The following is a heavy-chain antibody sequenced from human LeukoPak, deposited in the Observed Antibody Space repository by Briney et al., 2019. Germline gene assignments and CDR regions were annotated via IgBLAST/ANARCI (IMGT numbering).Heavy chain of an antibody. CDR1: GGSISSGGYY. CDR2: IYYSGST. Sequence: PSETLSLTCTVSGGSISSGGYYWSWIRQHPGKGLEWIGYIYYSGSTYYNPSLKSRVTIPVDTSKNQFSLKLSSVTAADTAVYYCARDRRSGSSSWYEGLRYFDYWGQGTLVTVSS. J-gene: IGHJ4*02. D-gene: IGHD6-13*01. CDR3: ARDRRSGSSSWYEGLRYFDY. V-gene: IGHV4-31*03.